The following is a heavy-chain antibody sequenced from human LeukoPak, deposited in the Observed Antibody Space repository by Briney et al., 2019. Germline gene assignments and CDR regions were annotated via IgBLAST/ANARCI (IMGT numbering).Heavy chain of an antibody. Sequence: GGSLSLSCAASGFTLSSSTMNWVRQAPGKGLEWVSSISSRNFVYYADSVKGRFTISRDNAKSSLYLQMNSLRDDDTAVYYCVRIPNSANFPNWFDPWGQGTLVTASS. CDR2: ISSRNFV. CDR1: GFTLSSST. D-gene: IGHD2/OR15-2a*01. J-gene: IGHJ5*02. CDR3: VRIPNSANFPNWFDP. V-gene: IGHV3-21*01.